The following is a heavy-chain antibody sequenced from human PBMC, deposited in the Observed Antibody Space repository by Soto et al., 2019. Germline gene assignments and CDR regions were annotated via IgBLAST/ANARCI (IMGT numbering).Heavy chain of an antibody. V-gene: IGHV4-31*03. CDR2: IYYSGST. J-gene: IGHJ5*02. CDR3: ARGIESIVPAPRFDP. CDR1: GGSISSGGYY. D-gene: IGHD2-2*01. Sequence: QVQLQESGPGLVKPSQTLSLTCTVSGGSISSGGYYWSWIRQHPGKGLEWIGYIYYSGSTYYNPSLKSRVTISVDTSKNQFSLKLSPVTAADTAVYYCARGIESIVPAPRFDPWGQGTLVTVSS.